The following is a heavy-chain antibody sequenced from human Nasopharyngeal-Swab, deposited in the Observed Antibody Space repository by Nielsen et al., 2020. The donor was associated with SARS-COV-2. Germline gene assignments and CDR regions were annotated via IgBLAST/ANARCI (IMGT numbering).Heavy chain of an antibody. J-gene: IGHJ6*02. CDR1: GGSFSGYS. D-gene: IGHD3-10*01. CDR2: INHSGST. Sequence: SETLSLTCAVYGGSFSGYSWSWIRQPPGKGLEWIGEINHSGSTNYNPSLKSRVTISIDTSKKQLSLKLRSVTAADTAVYYCARIDGWGAMDVWGQGTTVTVSS. V-gene: IGHV4-34*01. CDR3: ARIDGWGAMDV.